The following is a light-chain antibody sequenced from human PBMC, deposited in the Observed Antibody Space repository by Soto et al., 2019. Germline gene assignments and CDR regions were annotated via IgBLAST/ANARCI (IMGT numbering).Light chain of an antibody. V-gene: IGLV1-44*01. CDR3: ASWDHSLNGLYV. Sequence: QSVLTQPPSASGTPGQRVTISCSGSSSNIGSNTVNWYQQLPGTAPKLLIYSNDQRPSGVPDRFSGSQSGASAYLAISGLQSEDEADYYCASWDHSLNGLYVFGTVTKVTVL. CDR2: SND. CDR1: SSNIGSNT. J-gene: IGLJ1*01.